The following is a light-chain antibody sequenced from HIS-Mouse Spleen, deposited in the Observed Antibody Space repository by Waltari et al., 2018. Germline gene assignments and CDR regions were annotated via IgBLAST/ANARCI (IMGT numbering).Light chain of an antibody. V-gene: IGLV1-44*01. CDR3: AAWDDSLNGVV. J-gene: IGLJ2*01. Sequence: QSVLTQPPSASGTPGQRVPISCSGSSSNIGSNTVNWYQQLPGTAPKLLIDSNNQRPSGVPYRFSGSKSGTSASLAISGLQSEDEADYYCAAWDDSLNGVVFGGGTKLTVL. CDR1: SSNIGSNT. CDR2: SNN.